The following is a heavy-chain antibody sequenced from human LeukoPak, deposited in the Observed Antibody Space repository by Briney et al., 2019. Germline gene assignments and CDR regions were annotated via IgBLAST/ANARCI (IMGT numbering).Heavy chain of an antibody. CDR2: ISISGDGT. V-gene: IGHV3-23*01. J-gene: IGHJ4*02. D-gene: IGHD6-19*01. CDR1: GFTFSTYA. CDR3: AKGDRNSGWSY. Sequence: PGGSLRLSCAASGFTFSTYAMSWVRQAPGKGLEWVSAISISGDGTYYADSVKGRFTISRDNSKNTLYLQVNSLRVEDTAVYYCAKGDRNSGWSYWGQGTLVTVSS.